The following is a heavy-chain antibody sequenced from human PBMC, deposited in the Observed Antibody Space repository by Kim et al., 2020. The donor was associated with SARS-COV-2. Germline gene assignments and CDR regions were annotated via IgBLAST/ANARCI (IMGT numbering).Heavy chain of an antibody. Sequence: GGSLRLSCAASGFTFSSYGMHWVRQAPGKGLEWVAVIWYDGSNKYYADSVKGRFTISRDNSKNTLYLQMNSLRAEDTAVYYCARWGDLRWSGHAFDIWGQGTMVTVSS. D-gene: IGHD4-17*01. V-gene: IGHV3-33*01. CDR1: GFTFSSYG. CDR2: IWYDGSNK. CDR3: ARWGDLRWSGHAFDI. J-gene: IGHJ3*02.